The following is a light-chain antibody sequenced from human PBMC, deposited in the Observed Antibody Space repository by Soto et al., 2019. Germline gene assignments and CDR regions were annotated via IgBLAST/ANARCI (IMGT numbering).Light chain of an antibody. CDR3: QSYDSSLSGRV. CDR1: TSNIGAGYD. Sequence: QPVLTQTPSVSGAPGQRVTISCTGSTSNIGAGYDVHWYQQLPGAAPKLLIYGNSNRPSGVPDRFSGSKSGTSASLAITGLQAEDEADYHCQSYDSSLSGRVFGGGTKLTVL. CDR2: GNS. V-gene: IGLV1-40*01. J-gene: IGLJ2*01.